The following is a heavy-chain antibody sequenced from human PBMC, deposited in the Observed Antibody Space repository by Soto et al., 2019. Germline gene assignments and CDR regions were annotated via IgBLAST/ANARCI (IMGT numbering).Heavy chain of an antibody. CDR2: ITGAGGST. CDR3: AKGHSDSFGNYDYFGMDV. J-gene: IGHJ6*02. D-gene: IGHD4-4*01. CDR1: GFTFDNYG. V-gene: IGHV3-23*01. Sequence: GGSLRLSCAASGFTFDNYGMSWVRQAPGKGLEWIGAITGAGGSTYNADSVKGRFTISRDNSKRTVYLQVDSLRVEDTAVYYCAKGHSDSFGNYDYFGMDVWGQGTTVTVSS.